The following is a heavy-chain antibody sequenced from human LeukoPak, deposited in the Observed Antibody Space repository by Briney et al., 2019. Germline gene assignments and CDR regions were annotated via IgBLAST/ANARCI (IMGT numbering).Heavy chain of an antibody. D-gene: IGHD3-3*01. CDR1: GFTFSSYA. Sequence: PGGSLRLSCAASGFTFSSYAMSWVRQAPGKGLEWVSAISGSGGSTYYADSVKGRFTISRDNSKNTLYLQMNSLRAKDTAVYYCAKDHPNYYDFWSGTPSFDYRGQGTLVTVSS. CDR2: ISGSGGST. J-gene: IGHJ4*02. CDR3: AKDHPNYYDFWSGTPSFDY. V-gene: IGHV3-23*01.